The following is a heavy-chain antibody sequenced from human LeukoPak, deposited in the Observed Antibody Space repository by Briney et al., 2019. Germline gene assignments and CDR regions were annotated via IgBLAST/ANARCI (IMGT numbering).Heavy chain of an antibody. V-gene: IGHV3-9*03. J-gene: IGHJ4*02. CDR1: GFTFDDYA. CDR2: ISWYSGSI. D-gene: IGHD5-24*01. CDR3: AKGRDGYSYFDY. Sequence: GRSLRLSCAASGFTFDDYAMHWVRQAPGKGLEWVSGISWYSGSIGYADSVKGRFTISRDNAKNSLYLQMNSLRDEDMALYYCAKGRDGYSYFDYWGQGTLVTVSS.